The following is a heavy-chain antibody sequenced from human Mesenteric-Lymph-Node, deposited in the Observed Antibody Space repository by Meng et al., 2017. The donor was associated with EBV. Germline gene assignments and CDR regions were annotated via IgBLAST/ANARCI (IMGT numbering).Heavy chain of an antibody. Sequence: QVQLVQSGGEMKKPGASVKVSCKASGYTFTNFGITWVRQAPGQGLEWLGWISAYNSNTDYAQSLQDRVIMTKDTSTSTAYMDLRSLRPDDTAVYYCARISDYDSSGLDYWGQGTLVTVSS. CDR3: ARISDYDSSGLDY. V-gene: IGHV1-18*01. J-gene: IGHJ4*02. D-gene: IGHD3-22*01. CDR2: ISAYNSNT. CDR1: GYTFTNFG.